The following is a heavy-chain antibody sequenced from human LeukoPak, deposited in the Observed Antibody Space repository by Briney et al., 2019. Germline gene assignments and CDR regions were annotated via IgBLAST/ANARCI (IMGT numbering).Heavy chain of an antibody. J-gene: IGHJ5*02. Sequence: HSGNTYYSPSLKSRLTMAVDTSKNHFSLKLKSVAAADTSVYYCARRLRIGAAEWFDPWGQGIMVTVSS. D-gene: IGHD2-15*01. CDR2: HSGNT. V-gene: IGHV4-39*02. CDR3: ARRLRIGAAEWFDP.